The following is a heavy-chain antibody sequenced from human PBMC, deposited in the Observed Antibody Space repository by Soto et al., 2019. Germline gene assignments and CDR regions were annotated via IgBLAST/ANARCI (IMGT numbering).Heavy chain of an antibody. CDR3: ARIQEMYSSSWYYFDY. CDR1: GFSLNNTRLG. CDR2: IFSNDEK. Sequence: QVTLKESGPVLVKPTETLTLTCTVSGFSLNNTRLGVSWIRQPPGTALQWLAHIFSNDEKSYRTSLKSRLTISKDTSKSQVVLTMTNMDPVDTATYYCARIQEMYSSSWYYFDYWGQGTLVTVSS. D-gene: IGHD6-13*01. J-gene: IGHJ4*02. V-gene: IGHV2-26*01.